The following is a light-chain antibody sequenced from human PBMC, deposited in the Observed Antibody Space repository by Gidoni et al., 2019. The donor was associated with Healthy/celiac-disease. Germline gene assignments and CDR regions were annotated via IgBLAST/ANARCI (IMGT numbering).Light chain of an antibody. J-gene: IGKJ4*01. CDR2: AAS. Sequence: DIQMTQSPSSLSSSVGDRVTITCRASQSSSSYLNWYQQKPGKAPKLLIYAASSLQSGVPSRFMCSGSGTDVTLTISSLQPEDFATYYCQQSYSTPLTFGGGTKVEIK. CDR3: QQSYSTPLT. V-gene: IGKV1-39*01. CDR1: QSSSSY.